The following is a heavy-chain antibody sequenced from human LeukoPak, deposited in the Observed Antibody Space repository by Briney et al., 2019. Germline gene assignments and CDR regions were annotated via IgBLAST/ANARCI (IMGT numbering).Heavy chain of an antibody. D-gene: IGHD5-24*01. CDR3: AKDGSALWTIARPYYFDY. J-gene: IGHJ4*02. V-gene: IGHV3-23*01. Sequence: GGSLRLSCAASGFTFSSYALSWVRQAPGKGLEWVSAISGSGGSTYYADSVKGRFTISRDNSKNTLYVQMNSLRAEDTAVYYCAKDGSALWTIARPYYFDYWGQGTLVTVSS. CDR1: GFTFSSYA. CDR2: ISGSGGST.